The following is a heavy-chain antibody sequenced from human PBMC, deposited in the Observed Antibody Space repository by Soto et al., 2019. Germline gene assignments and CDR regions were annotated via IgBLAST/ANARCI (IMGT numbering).Heavy chain of an antibody. D-gene: IGHD3-3*01. Sequence: SETLSLTCTVSGGSISSYYRSWIRQPPGKGLEWIGYIYYSGSTNYNPSLKSRVTISVDTSKNQFSLKLSSVTAADTAVYYCARSPGPTYYDFWSGYYWDYWGQGTLVTVSS. CDR2: IYYSGST. J-gene: IGHJ4*02. CDR3: ARSPGPTYYDFWSGYYWDY. V-gene: IGHV4-59*01. CDR1: GGSISSYY.